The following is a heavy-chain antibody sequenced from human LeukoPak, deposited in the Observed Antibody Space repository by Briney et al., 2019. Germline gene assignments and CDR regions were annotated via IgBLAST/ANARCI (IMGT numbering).Heavy chain of an antibody. CDR2: ISGSGGST. V-gene: IGHV3-23*01. CDR3: AKDPLVNSQEYFDY. CDR1: GFTFSSYA. Sequence: GGSLRLSCAASGFTFSSYAMSWVRQAPRKRLEWVSAISGSGGSTYYAESVKGRFTISRDNSKNSLYLQMNSLRAEDTAVYYCAKDPLVNSQEYFDYWGQGTLVTVSS. D-gene: IGHD2/OR15-2a*01. J-gene: IGHJ4*02.